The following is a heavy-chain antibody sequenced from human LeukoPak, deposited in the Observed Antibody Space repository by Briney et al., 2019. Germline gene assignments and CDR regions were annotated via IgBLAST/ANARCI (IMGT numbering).Heavy chain of an antibody. V-gene: IGHV3-23*01. CDR2: VSGDGRTT. CDR3: AKDSVVRNTGSYYFAS. CDR1: GFTFNNYA. J-gene: IGHJ4*02. Sequence: GGSLRLSCAASGFTFNNYAMSWVRQDPGKGLEWVSAVSGDGRTTHYVDSVKGRFTISRDNSRNTLYLQMSSLRAEDTAIYYCAKDSVVRNTGSYYFASWGQGTLVTVSS. D-gene: IGHD1-26*01.